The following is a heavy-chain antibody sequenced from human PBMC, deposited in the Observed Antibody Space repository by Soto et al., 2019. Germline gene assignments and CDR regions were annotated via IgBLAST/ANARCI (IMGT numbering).Heavy chain of an antibody. CDR3: VRDAGLFGLDY. CDR1: GFNCSDYY. J-gene: IGHJ4*02. D-gene: IGHD3-16*01. Sequence: QVHLVESGGGLVKPGGSLRLSCTASGFNCSDYYMSWIRQAPGKGLEWVSHISGSGNSIHYADSVKGRVTMSRGNAKNSLQLHVNSLIVEATAVYFCVRDAGLFGLDYWGQGALVTVSS. V-gene: IGHV3-11*01. CDR2: ISGSGNSI.